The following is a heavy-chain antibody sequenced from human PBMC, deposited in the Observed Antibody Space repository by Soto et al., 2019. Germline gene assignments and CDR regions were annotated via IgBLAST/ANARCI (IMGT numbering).Heavy chain of an antibody. D-gene: IGHD3-3*02. CDR1: GFTFSDYY. CDR3: ASPKIAFYNWFDP. CDR2: IYYSGST. Sequence: GSLRLSCAASGFTFSDYYMSWIRQAPGKGLEWIGSIYYSGSTYYNPSLKSRVTISVDTSKNQFSLKLSSVTAADTAVYYCASPKIAFYNWFDPWGQGTLVTVLL. V-gene: IGHV4-59*05. J-gene: IGHJ5*02.